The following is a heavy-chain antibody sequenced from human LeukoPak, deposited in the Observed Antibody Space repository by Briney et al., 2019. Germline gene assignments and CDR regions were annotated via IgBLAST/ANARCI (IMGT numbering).Heavy chain of an antibody. CDR1: GFTFSSYG. CDR3: ARTTGMVRGVINDAFDI. V-gene: IGHV3-33*01. D-gene: IGHD3-10*01. J-gene: IGHJ3*02. Sequence: GGSLRLSCAASGFTFSSYGMHWVCQAPGKGLEWVAVIWYDGSNKYYADSVKGRFTISRDNSKNTLYLQMNSLRAEDTAVYYCARTTGMVRGVINDAFDIWGEGTMVTVSS. CDR2: IWYDGSNK.